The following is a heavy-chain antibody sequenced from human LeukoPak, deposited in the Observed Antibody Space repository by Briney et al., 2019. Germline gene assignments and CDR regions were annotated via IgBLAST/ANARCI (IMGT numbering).Heavy chain of an antibody. J-gene: IGHJ4*02. CDR2: IYYSGST. CDR1: GGSISSYY. Sequence: SETLSLTCTVSGGSISSYYWSWIRQPPGKGLEWIGYIYYSGSTNYNPSLKSRVTISVDTSKNQFSLKLGSVTAADTAVYYCARYGGSGTYYFDYWGQGTLVTVSS. CDR3: ARYGGSGTYYFDY. D-gene: IGHD3-10*01. V-gene: IGHV4-59*01.